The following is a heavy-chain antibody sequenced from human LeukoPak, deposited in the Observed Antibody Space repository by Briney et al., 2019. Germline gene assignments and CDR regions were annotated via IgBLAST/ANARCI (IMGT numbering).Heavy chain of an antibody. J-gene: IGHJ5*02. CDR1: GGSISSSSYY. CDR2: IYYSGST. Sequence: SETLSLTCTVSGGSISSSSYYWGWIRQPPGKGLEWIGSIYYSGSTYYNPSLKSRVTISVDTSKNQFSLKLSSVTAADTAVYYCARGERRVPAAKGNWFDPWGQGTLVTVSS. CDR3: ARGERRVPAAKGNWFDP. D-gene: IGHD2-2*01. V-gene: IGHV4-39*07.